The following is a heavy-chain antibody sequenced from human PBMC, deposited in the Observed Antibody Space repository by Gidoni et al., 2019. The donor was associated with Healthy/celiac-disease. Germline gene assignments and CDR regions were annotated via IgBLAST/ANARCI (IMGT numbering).Heavy chain of an antibody. J-gene: IGHJ4*02. Sequence: QGQLVESGGGVVQPGRSLRLSCAASGFTFSSYAMHWVRQAPGKGLEWVAVISYDGSNKYYADSVKGRFTISRDNSKNTLYLQMNSLRAEDTAVYYCARELGNFDYWGQGTLVTVSS. V-gene: IGHV3-30-3*01. CDR3: ARELGNFDY. CDR1: GFTFSSYA. D-gene: IGHD6-13*01. CDR2: ISYDGSNK.